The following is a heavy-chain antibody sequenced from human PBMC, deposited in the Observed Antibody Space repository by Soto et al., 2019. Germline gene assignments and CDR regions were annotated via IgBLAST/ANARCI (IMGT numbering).Heavy chain of an antibody. D-gene: IGHD6-6*01. CDR1: GFTFSDYY. CDR3: ARVYSSSRYYYGMDV. Sequence: LRLSCAASGFTFSDYYMSWIRQAPGKGLEWVSYISSSSSYTNYADSVKGRFTISRDNAKNSLYLQMNSLRAEDTAVYYCARVYSSSRYYYGMDVWGQGTTVTVSS. CDR2: ISSSSSYT. V-gene: IGHV3-11*06. J-gene: IGHJ6*02.